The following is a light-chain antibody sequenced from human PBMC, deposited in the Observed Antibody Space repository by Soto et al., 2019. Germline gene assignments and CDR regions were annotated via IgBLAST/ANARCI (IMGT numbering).Light chain of an antibody. CDR3: QQGNSFPLT. V-gene: IGKV1-12*01. CDR1: QGISGW. Sequence: DIQMTQPPSSVSDSVGDRLTITCRASQGISGWLAWYQQKPGKAPNLLIYDASTLRNGVPSRFSGSGSGTYFTLTISNLQPEDFATYYCQQGNSFPLTFGGGTKVDNK. J-gene: IGKJ4*01. CDR2: DAS.